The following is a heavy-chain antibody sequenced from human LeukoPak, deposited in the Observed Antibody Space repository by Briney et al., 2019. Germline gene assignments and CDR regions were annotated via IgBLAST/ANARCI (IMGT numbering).Heavy chain of an antibody. V-gene: IGHV1-2*02. CDR2: INPNSGGT. CDR1: GYTFTGYY. CDR3: ARLNYDSSGYLLVDGYYYGMDV. J-gene: IGHJ6*02. Sequence: ASVKVSCKASGYTFTGYYMHWVRQAPGQGLEWMGWINPNSGGTNYAQKFQGRVTMTRDTSISTAYMELSRLRSDDTAVYYCARLNYDSSGYLLVDGYYYGMDVRGQGTTVTVSS. D-gene: IGHD3-22*01.